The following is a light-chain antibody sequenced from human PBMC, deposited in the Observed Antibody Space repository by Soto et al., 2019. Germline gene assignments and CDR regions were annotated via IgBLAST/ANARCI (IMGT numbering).Light chain of an antibody. CDR1: QDISRS. V-gene: IGKV1-5*03. Sequence: DIQMTQSPSTLSASVGDRVTVTCRASQDISRSLAWYQQKPGQAPKLLMYQASNLEREVPSRFSGSGSGTEFALTICSLQPYDFATYYRQQYKRYSPYTFGQGTKLEI. CDR2: QAS. J-gene: IGKJ2*01. CDR3: QQYKRYSPYT.